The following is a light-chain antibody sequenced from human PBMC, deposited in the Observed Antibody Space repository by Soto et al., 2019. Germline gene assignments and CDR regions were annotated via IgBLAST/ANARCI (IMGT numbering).Light chain of an antibody. J-gene: IGKJ1*01. CDR3: QQYAASPRT. CDR1: QSVTSNS. V-gene: IGKV3-20*01. Sequence: EIVLTQSPGTLSLSPRERATLSCRASQSVTSNSLAWYQHRPGQAPRLLIYGVSNRAPGIPVRFSGSGSGTHFTLTISRLEPEDFAVYYCQQYAASPRTFGQGTQVEVK. CDR2: GVS.